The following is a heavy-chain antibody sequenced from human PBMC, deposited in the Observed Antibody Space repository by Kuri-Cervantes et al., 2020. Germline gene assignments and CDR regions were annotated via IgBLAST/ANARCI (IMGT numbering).Heavy chain of an antibody. Sequence: ASVKVSCKASGYTFTSYGISWVRQAPGQGLEWMGWISAYNGNTNYAQKLQGRVTMTTDTSTSTAYMELRSLRSDDTAVYYCARDRPGSGYYEYYFDYWGQGTLVTVSS. CDR2: ISAYNGNT. V-gene: IGHV1-18*01. D-gene: IGHD3-22*01. CDR1: GYTFTSYG. J-gene: IGHJ4*02. CDR3: ARDRPGSGYYEYYFDY.